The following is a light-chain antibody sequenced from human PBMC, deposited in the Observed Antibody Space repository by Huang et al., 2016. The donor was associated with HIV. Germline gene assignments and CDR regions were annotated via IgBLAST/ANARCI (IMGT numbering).Light chain of an antibody. CDR1: QSISKH. CDR2: GGS. V-gene: IGKV1-39*01. Sequence: DIQMTQSPSSLSASVGDRVTITCRASQSISKHLIWYQQKPGTAPRLLIYGGSSLESGVPSRFRGSGSGTDFTLTISSLQPEDFATYYCQQSYSIPWTFGQGTKVDIK. CDR3: QQSYSIPWT. J-gene: IGKJ1*01.